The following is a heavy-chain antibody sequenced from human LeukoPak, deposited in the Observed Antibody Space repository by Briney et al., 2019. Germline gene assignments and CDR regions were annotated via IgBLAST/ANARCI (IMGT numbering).Heavy chain of an antibody. CDR3: ARGPPSGIQLWLIRSGAFQH. J-gene: IGHJ1*01. Sequence: SETLSLTCTVSGGSISSYYWGWIRQPPGKGLEWIGSMYYSGSTYYNPSLKSRVTISVDTSKNQFSLKLSSVTAADTAVYYCARGPPSGIQLWLIRSGAFQHWGQGTLVTVSS. V-gene: IGHV4-39*07. CDR2: MYYSGST. CDR1: GGSISSYY. D-gene: IGHD5-18*01.